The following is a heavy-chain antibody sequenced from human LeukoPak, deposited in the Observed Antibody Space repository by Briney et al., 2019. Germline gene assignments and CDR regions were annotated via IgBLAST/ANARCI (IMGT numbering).Heavy chain of an antibody. CDR2: IYYSVTT. V-gene: IGHV4-59*01. CDR3: ARGVYIAAAQYAY. Sequence: SETLSLTCTVSGGSISSYYWSWIRQPPGKGLEWIGYIYYSVTTNYNPSLKSRVTISVDTSKNQFSLKLSSVTAAHTAVYYCARGVYIAAAQYAYWGQGTLVTVSS. J-gene: IGHJ4*02. CDR1: GGSISSYY. D-gene: IGHD6-13*01.